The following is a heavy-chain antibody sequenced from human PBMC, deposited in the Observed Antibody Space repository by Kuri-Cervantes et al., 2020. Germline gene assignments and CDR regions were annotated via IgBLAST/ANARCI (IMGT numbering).Heavy chain of an antibody. D-gene: IGHD3-22*01. CDR3: ASNYYDSSGYLIDI. V-gene: IGHV4-34*01. J-gene: IGHJ3*02. Sequence: GSLRLSCAVYGGSFSGYYWGWIRQPPGKGLEWIGNIYYSGATTYNPSLKGRVTISGDTSKNQFSLKLSSVTAADTAVYYCASNYYDSSGYLIDIWGQGTMVTVSS. CDR1: GGSFSGYY. CDR2: IYYSGAT.